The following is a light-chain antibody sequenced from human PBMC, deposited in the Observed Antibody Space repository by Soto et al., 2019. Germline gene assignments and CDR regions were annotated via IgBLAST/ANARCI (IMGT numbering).Light chain of an antibody. CDR2: DAS. CDR3: QQYGSSPWT. CDR1: QSFNSIY. V-gene: IGKV3-20*01. J-gene: IGKJ1*01. Sequence: EIVLTQSPGTLSLSPGERATLSCRASQSFNSIYLAWYQQKPGQAPRLLIYDASNRATGIPDRFSGSGSGTDFTLTISRLEPEDFAVYYCQQYGSSPWTFGQGTKVDIK.